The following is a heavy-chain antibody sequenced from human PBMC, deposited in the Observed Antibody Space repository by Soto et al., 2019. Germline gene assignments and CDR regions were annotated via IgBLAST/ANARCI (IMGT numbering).Heavy chain of an antibody. CDR3: AKTLPPGYCSGGSCFDY. CDR2: ISGSGGST. V-gene: IGHV3-23*01. CDR1: GFTLKSYA. Sequence: PGGSLGLSSAASGFTLKSYAMSWVRQAPGKGLEWVSAISGSGGSTYYADSVKGRFTISRDNSKNTLYLQMNSLRAEDTAVYYCAKTLPPGYCSGGSCFDYWGQGTLVTVSS. D-gene: IGHD2-15*01. J-gene: IGHJ4*02.